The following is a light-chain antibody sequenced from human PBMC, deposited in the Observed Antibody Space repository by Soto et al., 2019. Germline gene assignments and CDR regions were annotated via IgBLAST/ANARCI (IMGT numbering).Light chain of an antibody. V-gene: IGLV2-23*01. CDR2: EGT. Sequence: QSVLTQPVSVSGSPGQSITISCTGTRSDVGTYNLVSWYQQHPGKAPKLMIYEGTKRPSGVSNRFSGSKSGNTASLTISGLQAEDDADYYCCSYAGNSYVFGTGTKVTVL. CDR1: RSDVGTYNL. J-gene: IGLJ1*01. CDR3: CSYAGNSYV.